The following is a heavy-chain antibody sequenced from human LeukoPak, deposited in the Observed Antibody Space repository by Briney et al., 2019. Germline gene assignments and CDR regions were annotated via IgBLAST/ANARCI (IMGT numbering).Heavy chain of an antibody. CDR1: GYTLTQLS. V-gene: IGHV1-8*01. Sequence: ASVKVSCKVSGYTLTQLSVHWVRQATGQGLEWMGWMNPNSGNTGFAQKFQDRVSMTRDTSINTAYMELTSLRSGDTAVYYCARATPGGLHGYSFDYWGQGTVVTVYS. CDR2: MNPNSGNT. D-gene: IGHD5-24*01. CDR3: ARATPGGLHGYSFDY. J-gene: IGHJ4*02.